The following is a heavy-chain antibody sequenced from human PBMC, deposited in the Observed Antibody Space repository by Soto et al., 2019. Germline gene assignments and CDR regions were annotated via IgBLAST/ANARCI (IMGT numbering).Heavy chain of an antibody. CDR2: IYYSGST. V-gene: IGHV4-39*01. Sequence: SETLSLTCTVAGGSISSSSYYCGWIRQPPGKGLEWIGNIYYSGSTYYNPSLKSRVTISVDTSKNQFSLKLSSVTAADTAVYYCMLGSGWKDFDYWGQGTLVTVS. CDR3: MLGSGWKDFDY. J-gene: IGHJ4*02. CDR1: GGSISSSSYY. D-gene: IGHD3-22*01.